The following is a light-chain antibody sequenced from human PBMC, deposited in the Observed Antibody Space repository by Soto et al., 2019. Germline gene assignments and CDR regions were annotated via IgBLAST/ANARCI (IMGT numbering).Light chain of an antibody. V-gene: IGLV2-11*01. Sequence: QSALTQPASVSGSPGQSITISCTGTSSDVGNYNYVSWYQQHPGKAPKLIIFDVSARPSGVPDRFSGSKSGNTASLTISGLQADDEADYYCCSYAGTYSPVLGGGTKLTVL. CDR1: SSDVGNYNY. CDR3: CSYAGTYSPV. CDR2: DVS. J-gene: IGLJ2*01.